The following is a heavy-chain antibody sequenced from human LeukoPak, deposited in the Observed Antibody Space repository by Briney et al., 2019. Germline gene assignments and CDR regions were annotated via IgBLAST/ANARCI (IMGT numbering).Heavy chain of an antibody. CDR1: RGSGLTFSTYW. Sequence: PGGSLRLSCAASRGSGLTFSTYWMSWVRQAPGKGLEWVADIKQDGSEKYYVDSVKGRFTISRDNAQNSLYLQMNSLRAEDTAVYYCAKHWSRGRDYWGQGTLVTVSS. J-gene: IGHJ4*02. V-gene: IGHV3-7*01. CDR3: AKHWSRGRDY. D-gene: IGHD3-16*01. CDR2: IKQDGSEK.